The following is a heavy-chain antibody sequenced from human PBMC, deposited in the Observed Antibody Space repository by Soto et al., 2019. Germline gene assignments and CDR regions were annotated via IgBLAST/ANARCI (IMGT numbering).Heavy chain of an antibody. J-gene: IGHJ5*02. V-gene: IGHV2-5*02. CDR2: IYWDDDK. D-gene: IGHD2-15*01. CDR3: ALRRGYCSGGSRYSIWFDP. CDR1: GFSLSTSGVG. Sequence: QITLKESGPTLVKPTQTLTLTCTLSGFSLSTSGVGVGWIRQPPGKALEWLTLIYWDDDKRYSPSLKSRLTITKDTSKNQVVLTMTNMDPVDTATYYCALRRGYCSGGSRYSIWFDPWGQGTLVTVSS.